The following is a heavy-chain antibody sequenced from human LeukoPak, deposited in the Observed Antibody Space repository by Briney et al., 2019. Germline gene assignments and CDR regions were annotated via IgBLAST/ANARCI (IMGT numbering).Heavy chain of an antibody. D-gene: IGHD3-10*01. V-gene: IGHV3-23*01. CDR1: GFTFSTYA. CDR2: ISDSGGNT. CDR3: AKSHSVAQRGYFDF. J-gene: IGHJ4*02. Sequence: PGGSLRLSCAASGFTFSTYAMSWVRLAPGKGLEWVSTISDSGGNTYYADSVKGRFTISRDNSKNTLYLQINSLRSEDTAFYYCAKSHSVAQRGYFDFWGQGTLVTVSS.